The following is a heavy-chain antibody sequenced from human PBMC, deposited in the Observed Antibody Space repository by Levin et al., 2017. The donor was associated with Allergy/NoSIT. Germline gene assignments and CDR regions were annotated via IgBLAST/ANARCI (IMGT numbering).Heavy chain of an antibody. CDR3: ARSFFPYYDSSGYYYGPIDY. Sequence: GESLKISCAASGFTFSSYAMYWVRQAPGKGLEWVAVISYDGSNKYYADSVKGRFTISRDNSKNTLYLQMNSLRAEDTAVYYCARSFFPYYDSSGYYYGPIDYWGQGTLVTVSS. J-gene: IGHJ4*02. CDR2: ISYDGSNK. V-gene: IGHV3-30-3*01. D-gene: IGHD3-22*01. CDR1: GFTFSSYA.